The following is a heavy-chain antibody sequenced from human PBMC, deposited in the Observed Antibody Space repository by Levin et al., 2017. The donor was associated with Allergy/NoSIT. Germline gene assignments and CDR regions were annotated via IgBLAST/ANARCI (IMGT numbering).Heavy chain of an antibody. Sequence: GGSLRLSCAASGFTFSSYWMSWVRQAPGKGLEWVANIKQDGSEKYYVDSVKGRFTISRDNAKNSLYLQMNSLRAEDTAVYYCARDLTLDGSGLDYWGQGTLVTVSS. V-gene: IGHV3-7*01. D-gene: IGHD3-10*01. J-gene: IGHJ4*02. CDR3: ARDLTLDGSGLDY. CDR2: IKQDGSEK. CDR1: GFTFSSYW.